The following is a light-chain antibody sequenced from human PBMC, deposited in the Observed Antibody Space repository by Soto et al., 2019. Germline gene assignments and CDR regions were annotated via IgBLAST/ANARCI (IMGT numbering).Light chain of an antibody. Sequence: EIVLTQSPGTLSLSPGKRATLSCRASQSVRSSLAWYHHKPGEAPSLLISDASIRAAGSPDRSSGSVSGTDFTLTISRLEPEDLALYYCQQYVVGSTLTFGRGTRLEIK. CDR3: QQYVVGSTLT. CDR1: QSVRSS. V-gene: IGKV3-20*01. CDR2: DAS. J-gene: IGKJ5*01.